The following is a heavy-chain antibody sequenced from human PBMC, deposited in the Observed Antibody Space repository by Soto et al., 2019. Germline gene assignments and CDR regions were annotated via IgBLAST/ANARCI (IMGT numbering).Heavy chain of an antibody. CDR1: GFTFSSSD. CDR3: VKDRTATWSLDY. V-gene: IGHV3-30*18. Sequence: QVQVVESGGGVVQPGRSLRLSCAASGFTFSSSDMHWVRRAPGKGLEWVTIILAEGIDKHYADSVKGRFIVSRDNSKNTLYLEMNNLRPEDTAVYYCVKDRTATWSLDYWGQGTLVIVSS. D-gene: IGHD2-8*02. J-gene: IGHJ4*02. CDR2: ILAEGIDK.